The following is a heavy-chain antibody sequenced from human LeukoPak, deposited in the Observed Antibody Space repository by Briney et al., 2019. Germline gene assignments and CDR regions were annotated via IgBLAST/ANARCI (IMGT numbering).Heavy chain of an antibody. V-gene: IGHV1-18*01. CDR2: ISAYNGNT. Sequence: ASVKVSCKASGYTFTSYGISWVRQAPGQGLEWMGWISAYNGNTNYAQKLQGRVTMTTDTSTSTAYMELRSLRSDDTAVYYCARGPGDGYNSGGTDYWGQGTLVTVSS. D-gene: IGHD5-24*01. J-gene: IGHJ4*02. CDR3: ARGPGDGYNSGGTDY. CDR1: GYTFTSYG.